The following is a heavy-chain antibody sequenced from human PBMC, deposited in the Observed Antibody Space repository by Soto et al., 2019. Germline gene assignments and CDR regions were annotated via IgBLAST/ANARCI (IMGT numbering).Heavy chain of an antibody. D-gene: IGHD3-10*01. CDR2: ISGRSSTI. CDR1: GFTFDNYS. V-gene: IGHV3-48*04. CDR3: ARDSFADY. J-gene: IGHJ4*02. Sequence: GGSLRLSCAASGFTFDNYSVKWVRQAPGKGLEWVSCISGRSSTIYYADAVKGRFTISRDNAKNSLYLQMNSLRAEDTAVYYCARDSFADYWGQGTLVTVSS.